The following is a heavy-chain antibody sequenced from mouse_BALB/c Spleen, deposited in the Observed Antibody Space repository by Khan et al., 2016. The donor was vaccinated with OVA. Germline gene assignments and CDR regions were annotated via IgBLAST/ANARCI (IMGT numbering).Heavy chain of an antibody. CDR2: IYWDDDK. V-gene: IGHV8-12*01. CDR3: ARRLYYIGSVYFDY. J-gene: IGHJ2*01. Sequence: QVTLKESGPGILQPSQTLSLTCSFSGFSLSTSALGVSWIRQPSGKGLEWLAHIYWDDDKRYNPSLKSRLTISKDTSRNQVFLKITSVDTADTATYYCARRLYYIGSVYFDYWGQGTTLTVSS. CDR1: GFSLSTSALG. D-gene: IGHD1-1*01.